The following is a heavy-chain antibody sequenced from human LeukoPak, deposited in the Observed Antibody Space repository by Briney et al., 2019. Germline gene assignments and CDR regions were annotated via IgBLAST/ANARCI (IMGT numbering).Heavy chain of an antibody. CDR2: IRSKANSYAT. Sequence: GGSLRLSCAASGFTFSGSAMHWVRQVSGKGLEWVGRIRSKANSYATAYAASVKGRFTISRDDSKNTAYLQMNSLKTEDTAVYYCTSSPPDFWSGFWFDPWGQGTLVTVSS. J-gene: IGHJ5*02. V-gene: IGHV3-73*01. CDR1: GFTFSGSA. CDR3: TSSPPDFWSGFWFDP. D-gene: IGHD3-3*01.